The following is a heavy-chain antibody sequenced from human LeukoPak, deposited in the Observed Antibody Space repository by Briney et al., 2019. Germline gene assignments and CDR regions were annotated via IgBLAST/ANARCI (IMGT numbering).Heavy chain of an antibody. CDR2: INPSGGST. CDR3: ARAAGDLMTTMNTLNY. V-gene: IGHV1-46*01. J-gene: IGHJ4*02. CDR1: GYTFTSYY. Sequence: GASVKVSCKAFGYTFTSYYMHWVRQAPGQGLEWMGIINPSGGSTNFAQKFQGRVTMTRDTSANTVYMELSGLTSEDTAFYYCARAAGDLMTTMNTLNYWGQGTLVTVSS. D-gene: IGHD5-24*01.